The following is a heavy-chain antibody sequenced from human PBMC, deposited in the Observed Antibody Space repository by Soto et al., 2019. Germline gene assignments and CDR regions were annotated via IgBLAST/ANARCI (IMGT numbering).Heavy chain of an antibody. CDR2: IYYSGST. V-gene: IGHV4-59*08. D-gene: IGHD1-26*01. J-gene: IGHJ4*02. CDR1: GGPISSYY. Sequence: PSETLSLTCTVSGGPISSYYWNWVRRPPGKGLEWIGYIYYSGSTYYNPSLNSRVTISVDTSKNHFSLNLNSMTAADTAHYYCASGWGSGCFLFWGQGILITVSS. CDR3: ASGWGSGCFLF.